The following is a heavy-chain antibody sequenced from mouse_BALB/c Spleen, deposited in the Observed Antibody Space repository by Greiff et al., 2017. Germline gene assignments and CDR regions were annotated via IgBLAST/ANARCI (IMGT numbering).Heavy chain of an antibody. CDR2: IDPSNGNT. J-gene: IGHJ2*01. D-gene: IGHD3-3*01. CDR3: ARWGDGYYFDY. Sequence: VQLQQSGAELVKPGASVKLSCTASGFNIKDTYMHWVKQRPEQGLEWIGRIDPSNGNTKYDPKFQGKTTIPADTSSNTDYLQLSSLTSEDTAVYYCARWGDGYYFDYWGQGTTLTVSS. CDR1: GFNIKDTY. V-gene: IGHV14-3*02.